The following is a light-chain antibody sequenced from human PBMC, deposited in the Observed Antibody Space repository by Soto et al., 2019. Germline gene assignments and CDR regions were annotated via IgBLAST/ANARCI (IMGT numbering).Light chain of an antibody. V-gene: IGKV2-28*01. Sequence: EIVMTQSPLSLPVTPGEAASISCRSSQSLLHKNGNNYFNWYLQKPGQSPQLLIYVGSKRASGAPDRFSGSGSGTYFTLNISRVEAEDAGVYYCMQAIQTPRTFGQGTTVDIK. CDR1: QSLLHKNGNNY. CDR2: VGS. CDR3: MQAIQTPRT. J-gene: IGKJ1*01.